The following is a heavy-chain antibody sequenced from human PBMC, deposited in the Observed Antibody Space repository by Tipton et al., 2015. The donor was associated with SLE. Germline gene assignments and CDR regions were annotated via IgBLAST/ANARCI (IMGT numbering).Heavy chain of an antibody. V-gene: IGHV4-39*07. Sequence: LRLSCTVSGGSISSSSYYWGWIRQPPGKGLEWIGSIYYSGSTNYNPSLKSRVTISVDTSKNQFSLKLSSVTAADTAVYYCARGEQDIVVVVAAKDWFDPWGQGTLVTVSS. CDR1: GGSISSSSYY. CDR2: IYYSGST. J-gene: IGHJ5*02. D-gene: IGHD2-15*01. CDR3: ARGEQDIVVVVAAKDWFDP.